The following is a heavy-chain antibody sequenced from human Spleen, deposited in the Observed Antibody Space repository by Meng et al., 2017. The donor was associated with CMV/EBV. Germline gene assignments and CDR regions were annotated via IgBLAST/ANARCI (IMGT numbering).Heavy chain of an antibody. D-gene: IGHD2-2*01. CDR1: FTSYW. CDR3: ARQNNIVVVPASAEYFQH. Sequence: FTSYWIGWVRQMPGKGLEWMGIIQPDDYDTRYSPSFQGQVTISADRSINTAYLQWSSLKASDTAMYYCARQNNIVVVPASAEYFQHWGQGTLVTVSS. CDR2: IQPDDYDT. V-gene: IGHV5-51*01. J-gene: IGHJ1*01.